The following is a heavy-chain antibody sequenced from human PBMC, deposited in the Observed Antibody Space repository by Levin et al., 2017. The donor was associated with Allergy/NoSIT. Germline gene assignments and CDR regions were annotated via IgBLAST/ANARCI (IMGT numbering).Heavy chain of an antibody. J-gene: IGHJ4*02. Sequence: MSSETLSLTCAVYGGSFSGYYWSWIRQPPGKGLEWIGEINHSGSTNYNPSLKSRVTISVDTSKNQFSLKLSSVTAADTAVYYCARGGYVDYWGQGTLVTVSS. CDR1: GGSFSGYY. CDR3: ARGGYVDY. V-gene: IGHV4-34*01. CDR2: INHSGST.